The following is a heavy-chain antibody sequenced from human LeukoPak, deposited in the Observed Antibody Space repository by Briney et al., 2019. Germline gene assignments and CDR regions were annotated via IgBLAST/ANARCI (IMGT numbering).Heavy chain of an antibody. CDR1: GYTFTGYY. Sequence: GASVKVSCKASGYTFTGYYMHWVRQAPGQGLEWMGWINPNSGGTNYAQKFQGRVTMTRDTSISTAYMELSRLRSDVTAVDYCARDPPNYDFWSGTTGGDYWGQGTLVTVSS. V-gene: IGHV1-2*02. CDR2: INPNSGGT. J-gene: IGHJ4*02. D-gene: IGHD3-3*01. CDR3: ARDPPNYDFWSGTTGGDY.